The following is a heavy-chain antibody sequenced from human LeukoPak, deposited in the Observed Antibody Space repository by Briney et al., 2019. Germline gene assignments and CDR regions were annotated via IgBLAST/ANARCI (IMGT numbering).Heavy chain of an antibody. J-gene: IGHJ6*02. CDR2: IYSGGST. V-gene: IGHV3-66*01. D-gene: IGHD6-13*01. CDR3: ARDRIYSSSWSDACYYYYYGMDV. CDR1: GFTVSSNY. Sequence: GSLRLSCAASGFTVSSNYMSWVRQAPGKGLEWVSVIYSGGSTYYADSVKGRFTISRDNSKNTLYLQMNSLRAEDTAVYYCARDRIYSSSWSDACYYYYYGMDVRGQGTTVTVSS.